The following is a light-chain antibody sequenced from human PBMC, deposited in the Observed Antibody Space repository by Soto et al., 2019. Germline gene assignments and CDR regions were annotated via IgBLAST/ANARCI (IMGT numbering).Light chain of an antibody. CDR3: AAWDDGLSRWV. Sequence: QSVLTQPPSASGTPGQRVTISCSGGSSDIGRNYVYWYQQLPGTAPKLLIYRNDERPSGVPDRFSGSKSGTSASLVLSGPRSEDEADYYCAAWDDGLSRWVFGGGTKLTVL. CDR1: SSDIGRNY. J-gene: IGLJ3*02. V-gene: IGLV1-47*01. CDR2: RND.